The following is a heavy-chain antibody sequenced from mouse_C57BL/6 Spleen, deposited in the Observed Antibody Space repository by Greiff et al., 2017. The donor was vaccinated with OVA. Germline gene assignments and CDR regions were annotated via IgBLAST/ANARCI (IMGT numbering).Heavy chain of an antibody. CDR3: AIKRGWQGAMDY. J-gene: IGHJ4*01. CDR1: GYTFTDYY. D-gene: IGHD2-3*01. Sequence: EVQLQQSGPELVKPGASVKISCKASGYTFTDYYMNWVKQSHGKSLEWIGDINPNNGGTSYNQKFKGKATLTVDKSSSTAYMELRSLTSEDSAVYYCAIKRGWQGAMDYWGQGTSVTVSS. CDR2: INPNNGGT. V-gene: IGHV1-26*01.